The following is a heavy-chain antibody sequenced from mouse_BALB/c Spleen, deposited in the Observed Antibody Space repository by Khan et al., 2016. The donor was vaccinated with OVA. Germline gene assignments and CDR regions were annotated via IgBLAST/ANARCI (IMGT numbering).Heavy chain of an antibody. J-gene: IGHJ3*01. V-gene: IGHV1-4*01. CDR2: INPSSGYA. CDR3: AREGAYYRSGGWFAY. CDR1: GYTFTTYT. Sequence: VELVESGAELARPGASVKMSCKASGYTFTTYTMHWVKQRPGQGLEWIGYINPSSGYANYNQKFKDKATLTADKSSSTAYMQLSSLTSEDSAVYYCAREGAYYRSGGWFAYWGQGTLVTVSA. D-gene: IGHD2-14*01.